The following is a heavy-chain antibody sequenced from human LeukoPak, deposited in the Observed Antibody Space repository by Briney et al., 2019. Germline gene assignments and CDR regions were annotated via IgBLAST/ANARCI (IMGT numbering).Heavy chain of an antibody. D-gene: IGHD1-26*01. CDR3: ATAPLYSGRYYRHMDV. V-gene: IGHV1-18*01. CDR1: GYSENFYG. Sequence: ASVKVSCKTSGYSENFYGITWVRQVAGQGLEWMGWISAQHGQTEYAPNSQDRVAMTTDTYTNTAYMELRSLRSDDTAVYYCATAPLYSGRYYRHMDVWGKGTTVTVSS. J-gene: IGHJ6*03. CDR2: ISAQHGQT.